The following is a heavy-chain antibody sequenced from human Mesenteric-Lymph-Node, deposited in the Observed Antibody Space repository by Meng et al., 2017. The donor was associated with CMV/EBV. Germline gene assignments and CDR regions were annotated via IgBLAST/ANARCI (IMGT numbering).Heavy chain of an antibody. Sequence: GGSLRLSCAASGFNFADYAMHWVRQAPGKGLEWVSGISWKTDNIAYAESVKGRFTISRDNAKSSLYLQMNSLRVEDTAVYYCARVYNWNYGHWGQGTLVTVSS. CDR1: GFNFADYA. V-gene: IGHV3-9*01. J-gene: IGHJ4*02. D-gene: IGHD1-7*01. CDR2: ISWKTDNI. CDR3: ARVYNWNYGH.